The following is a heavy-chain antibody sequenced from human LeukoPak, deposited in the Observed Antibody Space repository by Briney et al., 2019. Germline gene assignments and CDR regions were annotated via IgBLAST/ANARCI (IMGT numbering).Heavy chain of an antibody. CDR1: GGSISSYY. V-gene: IGHV4-59*01. J-gene: IGHJ4*02. D-gene: IGHD1-20*01. CDR2: IYYSGST. CDR3: ASGITGTIDY. Sequence: SETLSLTCTVSGGSISSYYWSWIRQPPGKGLEWIGYIYYSGSTNYNPSLKSRVTISIDTSKNQFSLKLSSVTVADTAVYYCASGITGTIDYWSQGTLVTVSS.